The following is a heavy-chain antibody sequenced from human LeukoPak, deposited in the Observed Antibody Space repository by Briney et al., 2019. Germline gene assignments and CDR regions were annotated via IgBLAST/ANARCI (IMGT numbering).Heavy chain of an antibody. CDR3: AREGAPQLSSYFDH. V-gene: IGHV1-2*02. J-gene: IGHJ4*02. CDR1: GYTFTAYY. Sequence: ASVKVSCKASGYTFTAYYIHWVRQAPGQGLECMGWINPNTGGTNFAQRLQGRVTMTRDTSINTAYMELSSLRSDDTAMYYCAREGAPQLSSYFDHWGQGTLVTVSS. D-gene: IGHD1-1*01. CDR2: INPNTGGT.